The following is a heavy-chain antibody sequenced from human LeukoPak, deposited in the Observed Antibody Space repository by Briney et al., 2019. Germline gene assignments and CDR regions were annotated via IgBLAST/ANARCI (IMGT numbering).Heavy chain of an antibody. D-gene: IGHD1-26*01. CDR2: ISSSGSTI. CDR1: GFTFSDYY. CDR3: ARDKILGATHFDY. J-gene: IGHJ4*02. Sequence: GGSLRPSCAASGFTFSDYYMSWIRQAPGKGLEWVSYISSSGSTIYYADSVKGRFTISRDNAKNSLYLQMNSLRAEDTAVYYCARDKILGATHFDYWGQGTLVTVSS. V-gene: IGHV3-11*04.